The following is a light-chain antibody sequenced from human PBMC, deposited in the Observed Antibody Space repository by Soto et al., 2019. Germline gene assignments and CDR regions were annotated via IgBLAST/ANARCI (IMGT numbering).Light chain of an antibody. J-gene: IGLJ2*01. V-gene: IGLV4-69*01. CDR2: LSSDGSH. Sequence: QSVLTQSPSASASLGASVKLSRTLSSGHSSYAIAWHQQQPEKGPRYLMKLSSDGSHSKGDGIPDRFSGSSSGAERYLTISSLQSEDEADYYCQTWDTGARVVFGVGTQLTVL. CDR1: SGHSSYA. CDR3: QTWDTGARVV.